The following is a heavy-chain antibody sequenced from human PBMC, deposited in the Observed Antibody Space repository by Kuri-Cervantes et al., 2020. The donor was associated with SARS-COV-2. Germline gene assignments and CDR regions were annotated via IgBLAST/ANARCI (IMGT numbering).Heavy chain of an antibody. J-gene: IGHJ4*02. CDR1: GFTFTNYW. V-gene: IGHV3-21*01. D-gene: IGHD2-15*01. CDR3: ARDRGYCDGGGCYSTGFSFDY. CDR2: ISSGSDYI. Sequence: ASGFTFTNYWMHWVRQAPGRGLEWVSSISSGSDYIYYADSVKGRFSVSRDNAENSLSLQMNSLTAGDTAVYYCARDRGYCDGGGCYSTGFSFDYWGQGALVTVSS.